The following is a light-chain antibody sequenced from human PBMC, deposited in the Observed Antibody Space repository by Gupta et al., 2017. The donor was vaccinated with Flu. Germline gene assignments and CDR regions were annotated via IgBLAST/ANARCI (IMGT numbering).Light chain of an antibody. J-gene: IGLJ3*02. CDR2: DVS. V-gene: IGLV2-11*01. CDR1: SSDVGRYNF. CDR3: SSYAGSYTWV. Sequence: QSALTQPRSVSGSPGQSATIPCTGTSSDVGRYNFVSWFQQYTGKAPKLMIYDVSKRPSGVPDRFSGSKSGNTASLTISGLQAEDEADYYCSSYAGSYTWVFGGGTELTVL.